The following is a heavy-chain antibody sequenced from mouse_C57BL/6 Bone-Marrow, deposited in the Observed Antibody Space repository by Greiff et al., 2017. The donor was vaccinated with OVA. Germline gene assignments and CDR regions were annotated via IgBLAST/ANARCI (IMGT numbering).Heavy chain of an antibody. V-gene: IGHV5-9*01. CDR2: ISGGGGNT. J-gene: IGHJ1*03. D-gene: IGHD1-1*01. CDR1: GFTFSSYT. CDR3: ARRLLALWYFDV. Sequence: EVKLMESGGGLVKPGGSLKLSCAASGFTFSSYTMSWVRQTPEKRLEWVATISGGGGNTYYPDSVKGRFTISRDNAKNTLYLQMSSLWSEDTALYYCARRLLALWYFDVWGTGTTVTVSS.